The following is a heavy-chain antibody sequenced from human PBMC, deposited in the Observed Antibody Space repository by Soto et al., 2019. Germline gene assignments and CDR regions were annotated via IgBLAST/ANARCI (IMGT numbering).Heavy chain of an antibody. J-gene: IGHJ4*02. D-gene: IGHD1-26*01. CDR1: IGSFSGYY. Sequence: SETLSLTCAVYIGSFSGYYWTWIRQPPGKGLEWIGEINHSGRTNYNPSLKSRATISVDKSKNHFSLKLSSVTAADTAVYYCARSEATGLDYWGQGTLVTVSS. CDR3: ARSEATGLDY. CDR2: INHSGRT. V-gene: IGHV4-34*01.